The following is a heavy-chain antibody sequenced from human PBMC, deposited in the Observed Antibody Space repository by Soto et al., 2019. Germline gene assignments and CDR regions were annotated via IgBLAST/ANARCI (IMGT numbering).Heavy chain of an antibody. CDR1: GFTFSDHY. V-gene: IGHV3-72*01. CDR3: ARLWGIQLWGPDCYGIDV. J-gene: IGHJ6*02. CDR2: TRNKANSYTT. D-gene: IGHD5-18*01. Sequence: PGGSLRLSCAASGFTFSDHYMDWVRQAPGKGLEWVGRTRNKANSYTTEYAASVKGRFTISRDDSKNSLYLQMNSLKTEDTAVYYCARLWGIQLWGPDCYGIDVWGQGTTVTVSS.